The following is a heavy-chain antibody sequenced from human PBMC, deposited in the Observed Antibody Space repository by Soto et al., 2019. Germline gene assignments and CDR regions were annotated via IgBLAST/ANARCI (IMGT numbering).Heavy chain of an antibody. J-gene: IGHJ4*02. V-gene: IGHV1-2*02. Sequence: VASVKASCKASGYTFTVYYMHWVRQAPAQGLEWMGWINPKSGGTMYPQKFQGRVTMTWDTSTSTAYMALTRLRSDDTAVYYCVRDLAKGGGSAGFDYWGQGTLVTVSS. CDR2: INPKSGGT. D-gene: IGHD1-26*01. CDR1: GYTFTVYY. CDR3: VRDLAKGGGSAGFDY.